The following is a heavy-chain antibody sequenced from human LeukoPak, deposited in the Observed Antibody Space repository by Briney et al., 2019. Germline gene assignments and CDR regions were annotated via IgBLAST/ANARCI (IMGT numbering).Heavy chain of an antibody. CDR1: GGSISTYY. CDR3: ARGNSYYDSSGYFPWESFQH. J-gene: IGHJ1*01. Sequence: NTSETLSLTCTVSGGSISTYYWSWIRQPPGKGLEWIGYIFYSGSTNYNPSLKSRVTISVDTSKNQFSLKLSSVTAADTALYYCARGNSYYDSSGYFPWESFQHWGQGTLSPSPQ. D-gene: IGHD3-22*01. CDR2: IFYSGST. V-gene: IGHV4-59*01.